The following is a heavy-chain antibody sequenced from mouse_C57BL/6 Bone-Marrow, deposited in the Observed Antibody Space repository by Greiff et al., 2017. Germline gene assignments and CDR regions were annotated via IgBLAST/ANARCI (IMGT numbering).Heavy chain of an antibody. Sequence: EVKLMESGGDLVKPGGSLKLSCAASGFTFSSYGMSWVRQTPDKRLEWVATISSGGSYTYYPDCVNGLFTISRDYAKNTLYLQMSSLKSEDTAMYYCARWNYYGSSFDYWGQGTTLTVSS. CDR2: ISSGGSYT. CDR3: ARWNYYGSSFDY. J-gene: IGHJ2*01. CDR1: GFTFSSYG. D-gene: IGHD1-1*01. V-gene: IGHV5-6*01.